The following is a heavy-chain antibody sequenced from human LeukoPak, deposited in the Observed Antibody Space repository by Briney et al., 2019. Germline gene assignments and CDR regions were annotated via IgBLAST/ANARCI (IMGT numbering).Heavy chain of an antibody. CDR1: GFTFSSYA. J-gene: IGHJ6*02. V-gene: IGHV4-34*01. CDR2: INHSGST. Sequence: GSLRLSCAASGFTFSSYAMHWVRQPPGKGLEWIGEINHSGSTNYNPSLKSRVTISVDTSKNQFSLKLSSVTAADTAVYYCARQDIVVVPAALYYYGMDVWGQGTTVTVSS. D-gene: IGHD2-2*01. CDR3: ARQDIVVVPAALYYYGMDV.